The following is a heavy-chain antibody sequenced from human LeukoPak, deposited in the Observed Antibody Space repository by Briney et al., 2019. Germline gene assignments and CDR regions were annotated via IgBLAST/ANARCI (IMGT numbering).Heavy chain of an antibody. CDR3: ARDRGNYHYYNMDV. CDR1: GFTFSDHA. V-gene: IGHV3-30-3*01. J-gene: IGHJ6*02. D-gene: IGHD3-16*01. CDR2: ISYDGSKK. Sequence: GGSLRLSCEASGFTFSDHALHWVRQAPGKGLEWVAVISYDGSKKYYADSVKGRFTISRDNSRNTLYLQMNSLRVEDTAVFYCARDRGNYHYYNMDVWGQGTTVTVSS.